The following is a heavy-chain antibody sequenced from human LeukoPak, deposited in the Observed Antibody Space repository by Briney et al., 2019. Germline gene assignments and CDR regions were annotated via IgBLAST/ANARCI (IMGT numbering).Heavy chain of an antibody. Sequence: GGSLRLSCAASGFTFSRYAMTWVRQAPGKGLQWVSPISGNGDTTYYADSVKGRFTISRDNSKNMLFLQMNSLRAADTAVYYCAKDSSSSNYYYGMDVWGQGTTVIVSS. CDR3: AKDSSSSNYYYGMDV. CDR2: ISGNGDTT. V-gene: IGHV3-23*01. J-gene: IGHJ6*02. CDR1: GFTFSRYA. D-gene: IGHD6-6*01.